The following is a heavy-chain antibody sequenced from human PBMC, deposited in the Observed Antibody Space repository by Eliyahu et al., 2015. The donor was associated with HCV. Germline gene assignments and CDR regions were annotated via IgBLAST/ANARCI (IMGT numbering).Heavy chain of an antibody. CDR1: GGSITTYY. CDR2: IHYSGST. V-gene: IGHV4-59*01. CDR3: ASGGGGIAVAGTGGWFDP. J-gene: IGHJ5*02. Sequence: QVQLQESGPGLVTPSETLSLTCTVSGGSITTYYWSWIRQPPGKGLEWIGYIHYSGSTNYNPSLKSRVTISVDTSKNQFSLNLTSVTAADTAVYYCASGGGGIAVAGTGGWFDPWGQGTLVTVSS. D-gene: IGHD6-19*01.